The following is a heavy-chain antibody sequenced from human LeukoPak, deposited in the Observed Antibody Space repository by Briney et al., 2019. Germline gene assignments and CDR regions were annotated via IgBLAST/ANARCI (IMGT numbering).Heavy chain of an antibody. V-gene: IGHV3-23*01. J-gene: IGHJ4*02. D-gene: IGHD2-2*01. CDR1: GFTFSSYA. CDR2: ISGSGGST. CDR3: AKVMPLYQLQWGLYDY. Sequence: GGSLRLSCAASGFTFSSYAMSWVRQAPGKRLEWVSAISGSGGSTYYADSVKGRFTISRDNSKNTLYLQMNSLRAEDTAVYYCAKVMPLYQLQWGLYDYWGQGTLVTVSS.